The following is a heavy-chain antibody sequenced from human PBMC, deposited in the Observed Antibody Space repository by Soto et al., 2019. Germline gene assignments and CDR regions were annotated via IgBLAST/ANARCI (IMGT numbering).Heavy chain of an antibody. CDR3: ARWGTTGRVDV. V-gene: IGHV3-33*05. D-gene: IGHD3-10*01. J-gene: IGHJ4*02. CDR1: GFTFRSYV. CDR2: TSYDGGNN. Sequence: QVQLVESGGGVVQPGTSLRLSCVGSGFTFRSYVIHWVRQAPGKGLEWVALTSYDGGNNFYGDSVKGRFTISRHNSRNTVERQMDSLRFEDTALACFARWGTTGRVDVWGQGTRVYVSS.